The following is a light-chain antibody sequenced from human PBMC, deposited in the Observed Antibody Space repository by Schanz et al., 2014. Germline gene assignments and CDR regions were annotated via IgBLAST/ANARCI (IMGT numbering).Light chain of an antibody. CDR2: EVS. J-gene: IGLJ1*01. V-gene: IGLV2-18*02. CDR1: SNDVGSYNR. Sequence: QSALTQPPSVSGSPGQSVTISCTGTSNDVGSYNRVSWYQQPPGTAPKLMIYEVSNRPSGVPDRFSGSKSGNTASLTISGLQAEDEADYYCSSYAGSIYVFGTGTKLTVL. CDR3: SSYAGSIYV.